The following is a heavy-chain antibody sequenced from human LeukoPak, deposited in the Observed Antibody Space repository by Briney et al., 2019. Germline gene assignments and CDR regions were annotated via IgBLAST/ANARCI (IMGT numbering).Heavy chain of an antibody. V-gene: IGHV3-23*01. CDR2: ITPNADRA. CDR3: AIMHGYYDGSGYWVQ. Sequence: GGSLRLSCAASGFTFGSYGMSWVRQAPGRGLEWVSFITPNADRASYADSVEGRFTISRDNPRDTLYMQMNSLRDEDTAVYYCAIMHGYYDGSGYWVQWGQGTLVTVSS. J-gene: IGHJ1*01. CDR1: GFTFGSYG. D-gene: IGHD3-22*01.